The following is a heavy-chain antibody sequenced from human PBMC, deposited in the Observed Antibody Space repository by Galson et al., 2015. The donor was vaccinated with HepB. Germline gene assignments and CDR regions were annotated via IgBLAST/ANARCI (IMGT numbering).Heavy chain of an antibody. CDR3: ARRYYDFWSGYYGSYYYYYMDV. CDR2: ISSSSSYI. D-gene: IGHD3-3*01. V-gene: IGHV3-21*01. CDR1: GFTFSRYS. Sequence: SLRLSCAASGFTFSRYSMNWVRQAPGKGLEWVSSISSSSSYIYYADSVKGRFAISRDNAKNSLYLQMNSLRAEDTAVYYCARRYYDFWSGYYGSYYYYYMDVWGKGTTVTVSS. J-gene: IGHJ6*03.